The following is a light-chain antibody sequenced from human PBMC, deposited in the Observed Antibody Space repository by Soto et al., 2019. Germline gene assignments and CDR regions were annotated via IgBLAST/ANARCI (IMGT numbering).Light chain of an antibody. J-gene: IGKJ3*01. V-gene: IGKV1-17*01. CDR3: LPYNNYRLP. Sequence: DIQITQSPSSLSASVGDRVNITCRASQGISNDLGWYQQKPGKAPQRLIYPASTLQSGVPSRFSGSGSGMEFTLTVRCLQPKQFEAYFCLPYNNYRLPVALGTNADIK. CDR2: PAS. CDR1: QGISND.